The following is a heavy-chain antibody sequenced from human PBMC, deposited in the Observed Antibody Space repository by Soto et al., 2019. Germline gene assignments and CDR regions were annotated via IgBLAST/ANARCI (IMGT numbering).Heavy chain of an antibody. Sequence: PGGSLRLSCAASGFTFSSYAMHWVRQAPGKGLEWVAVISYDGSNKYYADSVKGRFTISRDNSKNTLYLQMNSLRAEDTAVYYCARDGSSGWYVGYYFDYWGQGTLVTVS. CDR3: ARDGSSGWYVGYYFDY. CDR1: GFTFSSYA. CDR2: ISYDGSNK. D-gene: IGHD6-19*01. J-gene: IGHJ4*02. V-gene: IGHV3-30-3*01.